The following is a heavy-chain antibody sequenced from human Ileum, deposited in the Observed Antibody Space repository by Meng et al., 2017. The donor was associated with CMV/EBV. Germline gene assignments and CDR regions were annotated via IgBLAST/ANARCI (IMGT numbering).Heavy chain of an antibody. Sequence: SCAASGFTVSSVYMTWVRQAPGKGLEYISVIFVDGNTHYADSVKGRFTISRDNSKNTLYLQMNNLGIEDTAVYYCARDFWSGYWYWGQGTLVTVSS. D-gene: IGHD3-3*01. CDR2: IFVDGNT. V-gene: IGHV3-53*01. J-gene: IGHJ4*02. CDR1: GFTVSSVY. CDR3: ARDFWSGYWY.